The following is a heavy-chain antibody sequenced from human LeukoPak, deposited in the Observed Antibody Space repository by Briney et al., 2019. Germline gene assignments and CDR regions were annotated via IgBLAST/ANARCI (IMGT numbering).Heavy chain of an antibody. V-gene: IGHV3-30*02. D-gene: IGHD3-22*01. J-gene: IGHJ4*02. CDR3: ARGAGRYYDSSGYYIDL. CDR2: LRYDGSNN. Sequence: PGGSLRLSCVASGFTFSSYGMHWVRQAPGKGLEWVAFLRYDGSNNYYAESAKGRFTISRDNSKNMLYLQMNSLRAEDTALYYCARGAGRYYDSSGYYIDLWGQGILVTVSS. CDR1: GFTFSSYG.